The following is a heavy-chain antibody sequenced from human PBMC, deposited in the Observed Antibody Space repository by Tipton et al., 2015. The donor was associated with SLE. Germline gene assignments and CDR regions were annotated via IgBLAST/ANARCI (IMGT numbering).Heavy chain of an antibody. V-gene: IGHV3-66*04. CDR2: IYSGGST. J-gene: IGHJ4*02. Sequence: GSLRLSCAASGFTVSSNYMSWVRQAPGKGLEWVSVIYSGGSTYYADSVKGRFTISRDNSKNTLYLQMNSLRAEDTAVYYCARRDLSPKTPWLPLDYWGQGTLVTVSS. CDR3: ARRDLSPKTPWLPLDY. CDR1: GFTVSSNY. D-gene: IGHD6-19*01.